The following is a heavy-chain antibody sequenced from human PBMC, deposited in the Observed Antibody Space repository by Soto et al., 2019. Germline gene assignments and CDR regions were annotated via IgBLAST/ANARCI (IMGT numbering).Heavy chain of an antibody. CDR1: GGSISGDDYT. CDR3: ARASGDYGNYYFDS. J-gene: IGHJ4*02. V-gene: IGHV4-30-2*01. CDR2: IWRRERD. D-gene: IGHD4-17*01. Sequence: SETLSLTCTVSGGSISGDDYTWSWIRQPPGKGLELVGYIWRRERDYSNPSLTSRLIISAHKYKNQCTLNLRSVTPADTARYYCARASGDYGNYYFDSWGQGILVTVSS.